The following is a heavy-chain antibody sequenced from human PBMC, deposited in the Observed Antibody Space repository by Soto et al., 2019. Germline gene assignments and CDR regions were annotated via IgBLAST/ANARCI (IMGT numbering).Heavy chain of an antibody. J-gene: IGHJ3*02. CDR1: VYTLTDLS. CDR3: ASRGGDAFDI. D-gene: IGHD3-16*01. V-gene: IGHV1-24*01. Sequence: ASVKVSCKVSVYTLTDLSMHWVRQAPGKGLEWMGGFDPEDGETIYAQKFQGRVTMTEDTSTDTAYMELSSPRSEDTAVYYCASRGGDAFDIWGQGTMVTVSS. CDR2: FDPEDGET.